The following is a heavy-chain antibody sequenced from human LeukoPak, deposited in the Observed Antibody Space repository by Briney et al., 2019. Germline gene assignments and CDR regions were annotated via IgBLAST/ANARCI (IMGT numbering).Heavy chain of an antibody. D-gene: IGHD3-16*01. Sequence: SQTLSLTCAISGDSVSSDHAAWHWIRQSPSRGLEWLGTTHYRSKWYIDYAVSMKSRLTINPDTSKNQFSLQLNSVTPEDAAVYYCAKGSFRGGFDYWGQGTLVTVPS. V-gene: IGHV6-1*01. J-gene: IGHJ4*02. CDR2: THYRSKWYI. CDR1: GDSVSSDHAA. CDR3: AKGSFRGGFDY.